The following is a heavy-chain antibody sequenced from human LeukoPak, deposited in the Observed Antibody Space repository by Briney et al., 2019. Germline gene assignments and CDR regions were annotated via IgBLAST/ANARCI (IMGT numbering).Heavy chain of an antibody. CDR2: ILPLFNAA. Sequence: SVKVSCKAFGGNFNSYTVNWVRQAPGQGLEWMGGILPLFNAADYAQKFRGRVTISADESTSTAYMEVSSLTSEDTAVYYCARPFDWGSPWGQGTLVTVSS. V-gene: IGHV1-69*13. CDR3: ARPFDWGSP. J-gene: IGHJ5*02. D-gene: IGHD3-9*01. CDR1: GGNFNSYT.